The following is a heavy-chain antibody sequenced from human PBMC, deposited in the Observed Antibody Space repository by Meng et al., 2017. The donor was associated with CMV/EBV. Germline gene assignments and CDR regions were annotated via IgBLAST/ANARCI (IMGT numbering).Heavy chain of an antibody. J-gene: IGHJ4*02. CDR1: GYTLTDLS. V-gene: IGHV1-24*01. Sequence: ASVKVSCKVSGYTLTDLSMHWVRQAPGQGLEWMGGFDPEDGETIYAQKFQGRVTMTEDTSTDTAYIELSSLRSGDTAVYYCATGKLWYYDSSGYGFDYWGQGTLVTVSS. CDR3: ATGKLWYYDSSGYGFDY. CDR2: FDPEDGET. D-gene: IGHD3-22*01.